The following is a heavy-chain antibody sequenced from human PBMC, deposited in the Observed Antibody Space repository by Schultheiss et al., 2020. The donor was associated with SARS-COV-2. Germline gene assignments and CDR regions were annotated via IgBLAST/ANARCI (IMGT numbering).Heavy chain of an antibody. V-gene: IGHV4-34*01. CDR3: ARLTVTTNWYFDL. D-gene: IGHD4-11*01. J-gene: IGHJ2*01. Sequence: SETLSLTCTVSGGSISSYYWSWIRQPPGKGLEWIGEINHSASTNYNPSLKSRVTISVDTSKNQFSLKLSSVTAADTAVYYCARLTVTTNWYFDLWGRGTLVTVSS. CDR2: INHSAST. CDR1: GGSISSYY.